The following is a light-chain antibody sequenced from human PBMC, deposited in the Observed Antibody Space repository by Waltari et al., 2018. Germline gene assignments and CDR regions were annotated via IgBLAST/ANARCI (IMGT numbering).Light chain of an antibody. CDR2: DVN. V-gene: IGLV2-14*03. J-gene: IGLJ1*01. CDR1: SSDIGAHHF. CDR3: SSYTTGSTRYV. Sequence: QSALTQPASVSGSPAQPTTISSPATSSDIGAHHFVPRYQKPPGKAPKVMIYDVNNRPSGVSSRFSGSKSGNTASLTISGLQAEDEADYYCSSYTTGSTRYVFGSGTKVTVL.